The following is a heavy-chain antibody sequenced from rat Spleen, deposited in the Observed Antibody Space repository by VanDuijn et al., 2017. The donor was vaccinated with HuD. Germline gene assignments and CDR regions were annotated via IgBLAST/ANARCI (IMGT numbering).Heavy chain of an antibody. CDR1: GFTFSNYD. D-gene: IGHD5-1*01. CDR3: ARHGPGSWYFDF. J-gene: IGHJ1*01. Sequence: EVQLVESGGGLVQPGRSMKLSCAASGFTFSNYDMAWVRQAPTKGLEWVASIDYEGSSTYYGDSVKGRFTISRDNAKSTLYLQMNSLRSEDTATYYCARHGPGSWYFDFWGPGTMVTVSS. V-gene: IGHV5-22*01. CDR2: IDYEGSST.